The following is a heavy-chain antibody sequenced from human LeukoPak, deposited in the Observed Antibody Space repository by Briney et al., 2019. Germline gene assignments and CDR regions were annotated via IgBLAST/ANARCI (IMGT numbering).Heavy chain of an antibody. V-gene: IGHV3-23*01. CDR3: AKGYSSGWYAID. Sequence: PGGSLRLSCAASGFTFSIYAMGWVRQAPGKGLEWVSGISDSGGNTYYADSVKGRFTISRDNSKNTLYLQMNGLRAEDTAVYYCAKGYSSGWYAIDWGQGTLVTVSS. CDR2: ISDSGGNT. D-gene: IGHD6-19*01. J-gene: IGHJ4*02. CDR1: GFTFSIYA.